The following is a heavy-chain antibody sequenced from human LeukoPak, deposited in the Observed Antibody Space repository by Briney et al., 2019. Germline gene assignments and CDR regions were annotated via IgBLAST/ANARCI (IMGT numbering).Heavy chain of an antibody. V-gene: IGHV4-59*01. CDR2: IYYSGST. CDR3: ARGEGWSIYNWFDP. Sequence: PSETLSLTCTVSGGSISSYYWSWIRQPPGKGLEWIGYIYYSGSTNYNPSLKSRVTISVDTSKNQFSLKLSSVTAADTAVYYCARGEGWSIYNWFDPWGQGTLVTVSS. D-gene: IGHD6-19*01. CDR1: GGSISSYY. J-gene: IGHJ5*02.